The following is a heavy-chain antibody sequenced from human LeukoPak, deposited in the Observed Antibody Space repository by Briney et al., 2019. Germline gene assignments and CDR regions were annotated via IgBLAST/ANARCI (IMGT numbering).Heavy chain of an antibody. CDR1: GLSLTHDG. CDR3: ARGNYYDSSGYYSHYGMDV. CDR2: ISFYNGDT. D-gene: IGHD3-22*01. Sequence: ASVTVSCKASGLSLTHDGISWVRQAPGQGLVWMGWISFYNGDTLYAQNFQGRLTVTTDTSTSTAYMELRSLRSDDTAVYYCARGNYYDSSGYYSHYGMDVWGQGTTVTVSS. J-gene: IGHJ6*02. V-gene: IGHV1-18*01.